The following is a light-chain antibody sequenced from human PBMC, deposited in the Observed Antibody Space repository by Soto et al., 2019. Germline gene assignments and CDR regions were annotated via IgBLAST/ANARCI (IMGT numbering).Light chain of an antibody. CDR1: PSVSTIY. CDR3: QHYGSTPPRT. V-gene: IGKV3-20*01. Sequence: ESVLTQSPGALSLSPGERATLSCSASPSVSTIYLAWYQQKPGQAPWLLIYGASSRASGIPGRFSGSGTRTAFTLTISTLEAEDFTAYYNQHYGSTPPRTCRGGTEV. CDR2: GAS. J-gene: IGKJ4*01.